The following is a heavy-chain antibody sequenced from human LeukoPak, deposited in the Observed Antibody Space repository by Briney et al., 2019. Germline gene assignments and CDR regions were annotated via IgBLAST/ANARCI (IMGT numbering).Heavy chain of an antibody. D-gene: IGHD2-21*02. V-gene: IGHV4-38-2*02. J-gene: IGHJ4*02. CDR1: GYSISSGHY. CDR2: MYHSGST. Sequence: KPSETLSLTCTVSGYSISSGHYWGWIRHPPGKGLEWIGSMYHSGSTYYNPPLKSRVTISEDTSKNQFSLKLRSVTAADTAVYYCARVRTCGGDCSVIDYWGQGTLVTVSS. CDR3: ARVRTCGGDCSVIDY.